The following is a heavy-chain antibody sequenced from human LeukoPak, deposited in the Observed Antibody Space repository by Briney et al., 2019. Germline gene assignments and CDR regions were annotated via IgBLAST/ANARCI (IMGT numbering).Heavy chain of an antibody. CDR1: GFPFSNYD. CDR2: IDTVGNT. V-gene: IGHV3-13*01. D-gene: IGHD1-26*01. CDR3: IRIRTREHQYGMDV. Sequence: GGSLRLSCGASGFPFSNYDMHWVRQAPGKGLDWVSAIDTVGNTYYSGSVKGRFTISRENAQNSLFLQMNSLRDGDTALYYCIRIRTREHQYGMDVWGQGTTVSVSS. J-gene: IGHJ6*02.